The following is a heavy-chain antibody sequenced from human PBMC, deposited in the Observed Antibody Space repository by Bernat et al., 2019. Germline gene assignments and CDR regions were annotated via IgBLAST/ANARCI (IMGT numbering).Heavy chain of an antibody. D-gene: IGHD3-10*01. J-gene: IGHJ5*02. V-gene: IGHV3-66*01. CDR3: ARDSDYYGSGRLGWFDP. CDR1: GFTVSSNF. CDR2: IYSGGET. Sequence: EVQLVESGGALVQPGGSLRLSCAVSGFTVSSNFMSWVRQAPGKGLEWFSVIYSGGETSYADSVKGRFTISRDNSENTLYLQMSSLRAEDTAVYYCARDSDYYGSGRLGWFDPWGQGALFSV.